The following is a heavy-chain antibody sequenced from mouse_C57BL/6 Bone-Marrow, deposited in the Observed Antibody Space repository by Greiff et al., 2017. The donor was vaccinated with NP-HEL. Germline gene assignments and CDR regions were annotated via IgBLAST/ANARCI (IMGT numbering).Heavy chain of an antibody. V-gene: IGHV1-26*01. J-gene: IGHJ4*01. CDR1: GYTFTDYY. Sequence: EVKLVESGPELVKPGASVKISCKASGYTFTDYYMNWVKQSHGKSLEWIGDINPNNGGTSYNQKFKGKATLTVDKSSSTAYMELRSLTSEDSAVYYCARESTTVVYYYAMDYWGQGTSVTVSS. CDR2: INPNNGGT. D-gene: IGHD1-1*01. CDR3: ARESTTVVYYYAMDY.